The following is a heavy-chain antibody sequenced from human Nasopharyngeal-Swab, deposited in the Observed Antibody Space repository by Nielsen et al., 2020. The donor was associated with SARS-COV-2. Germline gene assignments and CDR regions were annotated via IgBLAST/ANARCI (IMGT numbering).Heavy chain of an antibody. CDR1: GVSITSQY. V-gene: IGHV4-59*11. Sequence: SETLSLTCTVSGVSITSQYWSWIRQPPGKGLDWIGYISHNSGTSYNPSLKSRVTMFMDTSKNQFSLRLRSVTAADTAVYYCAKEGATGWFDPWGQGTLVTVSS. CDR2: ISHNSGT. CDR3: AKEGATGWFDP. J-gene: IGHJ5*02.